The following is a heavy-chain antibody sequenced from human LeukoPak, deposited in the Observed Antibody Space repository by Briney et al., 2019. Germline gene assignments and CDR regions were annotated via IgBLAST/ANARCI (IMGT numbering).Heavy chain of an antibody. Sequence: GGSLRLSCAASGFTLSSFAMTWVRQAPGKGLEWVSTINSGGDTFYRDSVKGRFTISRDNSKNTLNLQMNSLRVEDTAVFYCAKGDPDRGSINWGQGTLVTVSS. V-gene: IGHV3-23*01. CDR1: GFTLSSFA. CDR3: AKGDPDRGSIN. J-gene: IGHJ4*02. CDR2: INSGGDT. D-gene: IGHD6-13*01.